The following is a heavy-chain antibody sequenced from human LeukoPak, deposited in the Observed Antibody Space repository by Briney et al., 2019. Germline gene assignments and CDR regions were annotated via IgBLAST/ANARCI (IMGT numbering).Heavy chain of an antibody. CDR3: ARDAVDTANAV. V-gene: IGHV3-74*01. J-gene: IGHJ6*02. D-gene: IGHD5-18*01. Sequence: GGSLRLSCAASGFTFTTYWMHWVRQAPGKGLVWVSHINSDGSITSYADSVKGRFTISRDNAKNTLYLEMNSLRAEDTAVYYCARDAVDTANAVWGQGTTVTVSS. CDR1: GFTFTTYW. CDR2: INSDGSIT.